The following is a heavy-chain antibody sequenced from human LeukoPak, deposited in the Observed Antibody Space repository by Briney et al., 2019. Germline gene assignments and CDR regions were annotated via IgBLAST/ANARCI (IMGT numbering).Heavy chain of an antibody. V-gene: IGHV1-18*01. CDR3: ARAGVAPASDY. J-gene: IGHJ4*02. Sequence: ASVKVSCKASGYTFTSYGIRWVRQAPAHGLERMGWISAYKGNTSYAQKRQGRVTMTTDTSTSTAYIELRSLRSDATAVYHCARAGVAPASDYWGQGTLVTVSS. D-gene: IGHD2-2*01. CDR1: GYTFTSYG. CDR2: ISAYKGNT.